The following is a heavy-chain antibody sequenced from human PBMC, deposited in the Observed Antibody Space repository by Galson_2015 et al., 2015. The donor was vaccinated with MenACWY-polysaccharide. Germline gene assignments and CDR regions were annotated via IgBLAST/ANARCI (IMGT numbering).Heavy chain of an antibody. CDR2: INLDGRDK. CDR3: ARQRGYSYGYNDY. J-gene: IGHJ4*02. D-gene: IGHD5-18*01. Sequence: SLRLSCAASALTFSSYWMSWVRQAPGKGLEWVANINLDGRDKYYVDSVRGRFTISGDNARNSLYLQMNSLRVEDTAVYYCARQRGYSYGYNDYWGQGTLVTVSS. CDR1: ALTFSSYW. V-gene: IGHV3-7*01.